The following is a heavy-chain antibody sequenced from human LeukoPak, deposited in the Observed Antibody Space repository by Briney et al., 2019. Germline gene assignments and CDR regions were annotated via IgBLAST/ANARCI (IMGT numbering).Heavy chain of an antibody. CDR1: GYTFTSYG. V-gene: IGHV1-18*01. Sequence: GASVKVSCKASGYTFTSYGISWVRQAPGQGLEWMGWISAYNSNTNYAQKLQGRVTMTTDTSTSTAYMELRSLRSDDTAVYYCARDDNWNHASSYFDYWGQGTLVTVSS. J-gene: IGHJ4*02. CDR3: ARDDNWNHASSYFDY. D-gene: IGHD1-14*01. CDR2: ISAYNSNT.